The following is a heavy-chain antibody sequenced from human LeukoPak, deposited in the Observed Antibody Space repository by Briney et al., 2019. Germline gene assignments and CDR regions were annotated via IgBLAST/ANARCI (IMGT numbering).Heavy chain of an antibody. D-gene: IGHD6-19*01. Sequence: SETLSLTCTVSGGSISSSSYYWGWIRQPPGKGLEWIGSIYYSGSTNYNPSLKSRVTMSVDTSKNQFSLKLSSVTAADTAVYYCAGDRGSGWWGWFDPWGQGTLVTVSS. CDR3: AGDRGSGWWGWFDP. CDR1: GGSISSSSYY. CDR2: IYYSGST. V-gene: IGHV4-39*07. J-gene: IGHJ5*02.